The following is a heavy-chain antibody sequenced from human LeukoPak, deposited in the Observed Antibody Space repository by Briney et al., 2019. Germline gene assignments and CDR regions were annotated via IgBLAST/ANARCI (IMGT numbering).Heavy chain of an antibody. D-gene: IGHD6-25*01. CDR3: AILTAASNFFDS. CDR2: INPNSGVT. Sequence: ASVKVSCKASGYTFTGYYLHWVRQAPGQGLEWMGWINPNSGVTSSAQRFQGRVTMTRDTSISTAHMELSRLRSDDTAVDYCAILTAASNFFDSWGQGTLVTVSS. V-gene: IGHV1-2*02. J-gene: IGHJ4*02. CDR1: GYTFTGYY.